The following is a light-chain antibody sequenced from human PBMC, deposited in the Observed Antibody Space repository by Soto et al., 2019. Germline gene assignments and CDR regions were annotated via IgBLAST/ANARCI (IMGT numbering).Light chain of an antibody. CDR3: QQFSSYPLT. Sequence: EIVMTQSPATLSVSPWERATLSCRASQSVNSNYLAWYQQKPGQAPRLLIYGISKRATDIPDRFSGSGSETDFTLTISRLEPEDFAVYYCQQFSSYPLTFGGGTKVDIK. CDR2: GIS. CDR1: QSVNSNY. V-gene: IGKV3-20*01. J-gene: IGKJ4*01.